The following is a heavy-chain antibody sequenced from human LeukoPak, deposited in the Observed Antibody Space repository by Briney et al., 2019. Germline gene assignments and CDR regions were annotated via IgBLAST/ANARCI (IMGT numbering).Heavy chain of an antibody. CDR3: AAHNYYYYGMDV. J-gene: IGHJ6*02. V-gene: IGHV4-34*01. Sequence: SETLSLTCAVYGGSFSGYYWSWMRQPPGKGLEWIGEINHSGSTNYNPSLKSRVTISVDTSKNQFSLKLSSVTAADTAVYYCAAHNYYYYGMDVWGQGTTVTVSS. CDR2: INHSGST. CDR1: GGSFSGYY.